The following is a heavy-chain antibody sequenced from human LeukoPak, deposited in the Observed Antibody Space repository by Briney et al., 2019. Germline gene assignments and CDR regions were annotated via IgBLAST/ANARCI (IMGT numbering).Heavy chain of an antibody. V-gene: IGHV4-30-4*01. CDR3: ARANVLRFLEWLLVGWFDP. Sequence: SETLSLTCTVSGGSISSGDYYWSWIRQPPGEGLEWIGYIYYSGSTYYNPSLKSRVTISVDTSKNQFPLKLSSVTAADTAVYYCARANVLRFLEWLLVGWFDPWGQGTLVTVSS. J-gene: IGHJ5*02. CDR1: GGSISSGDYY. D-gene: IGHD3-3*01. CDR2: IYYSGST.